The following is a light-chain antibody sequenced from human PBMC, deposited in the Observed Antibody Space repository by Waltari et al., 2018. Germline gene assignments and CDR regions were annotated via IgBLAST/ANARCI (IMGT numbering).Light chain of an antibody. CDR1: QSISSW. CDR3: QQYNSYSQT. V-gene: IGKV1-5*01. CDR2: DAS. Sequence: DIQMTQSPSTLSASVGDRVTIPCWASQSISSWLAWYQQKPGKAPKLLIYDASSLESGVPSRFSGSGSGTEFTLTISSLQPDDFATYYCQQYNSYSQTFGQGTKLEIK. J-gene: IGKJ2*01.